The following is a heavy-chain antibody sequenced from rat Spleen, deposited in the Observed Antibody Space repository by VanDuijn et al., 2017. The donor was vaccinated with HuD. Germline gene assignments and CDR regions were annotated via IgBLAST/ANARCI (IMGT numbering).Heavy chain of an antibody. D-gene: IGHD5-1*01. J-gene: IGHJ2*01. Sequence: VQLQESGPGLVKPSQTLSLTCTVSGFSLTSYHVHWVRLPPGKALEWMGVMWSDEVSSYNSALKSRLSNSRDTSKSQVFLKMSSLQTEDTATYYCARDPANSWGQGVMVTVSS. V-gene: IGHV2-32*01. CDR1: GFSLTSYH. CDR3: ARDPANS. CDR2: MWSDEVS.